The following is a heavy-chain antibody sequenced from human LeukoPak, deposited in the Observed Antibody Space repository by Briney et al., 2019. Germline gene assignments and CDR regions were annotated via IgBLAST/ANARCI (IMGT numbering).Heavy chain of an antibody. D-gene: IGHD3-22*01. V-gene: IGHV3-48*03. Sequence: QSGGSLRLSCAASGFTFSSYEMNWGRQAPGKGLEWVSYISSSGSTIYYADSVKGRFTISRDHAKNSLYLQMNSLRAEDTAVYYCAREPGQDSSGYYYFDYWGQGTLVTVSS. CDR1: GFTFSSYE. CDR2: ISSSGSTI. CDR3: AREPGQDSSGYYYFDY. J-gene: IGHJ4*02.